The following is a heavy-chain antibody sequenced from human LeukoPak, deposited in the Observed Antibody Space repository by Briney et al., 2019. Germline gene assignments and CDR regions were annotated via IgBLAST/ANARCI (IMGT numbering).Heavy chain of an antibody. V-gene: IGHV4-61*02. Sequence: PSQTLSLTCTVSGGSISSGSYYWSWIRQPAGKGLEWIGRIYTSGSTNYNPSLKSRVTISVDTSKNQFSLKLSSVTAADTAVHYCARVYSSGWYFWFDPWGRGTLVTVSS. J-gene: IGHJ5*02. CDR1: GGSISSGSYY. D-gene: IGHD6-13*01. CDR2: IYTSGST. CDR3: ARVYSSGWYFWFDP.